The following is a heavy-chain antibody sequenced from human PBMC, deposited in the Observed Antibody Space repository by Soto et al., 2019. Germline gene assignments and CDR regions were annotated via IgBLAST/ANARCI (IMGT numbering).Heavy chain of an antibody. CDR1: GFTVSSNY. J-gene: IGHJ6*01. CDR3: ARDTPATRHGMKV. V-gene: IGHV3-53*01. Sequence: PGVSLRLSCAASGFTVSSNYMSWVRQAPGQGLEWVSVIYSGGSTYYADSVRGRFTVSRDNSKNTLYLQMKCLRAEETAVYYCARDTPATRHGMKVWAQGTKVTVSS. D-gene: IGHD2-15*01. CDR2: IYSGGST.